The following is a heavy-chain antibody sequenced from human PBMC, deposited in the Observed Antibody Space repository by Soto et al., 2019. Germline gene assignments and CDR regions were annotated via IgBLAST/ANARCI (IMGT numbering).Heavy chain of an antibody. V-gene: IGHV4-59*08. D-gene: IGHD3-22*01. CDR2: IYYSGST. CDR3: ARDYYDSSDYTTNWFDP. Sequence: SETLSLTCTVSGGSISTYYWSWIRQPPGKGLEWIGYIYYSGSTNYNTSLKSRVTISVDRSKNQFSLKLSSVTAADTAVYYCARDYYDSSDYTTNWFDPWGQGTLVTVSS. CDR1: GGSISTYY. J-gene: IGHJ5*02.